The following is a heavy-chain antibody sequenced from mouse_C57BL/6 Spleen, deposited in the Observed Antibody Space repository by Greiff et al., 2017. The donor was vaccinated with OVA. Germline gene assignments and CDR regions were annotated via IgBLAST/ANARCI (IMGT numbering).Heavy chain of an antibody. V-gene: IGHV1-52*01. CDR1: GFTFTSYC. CDR2: IDPSDSDT. Sequence: QVQLQQSGAELVRPGSSVKLSCTASGFTFTSYCMQWVKQRPIQGLEWIGNIDPSDSDTHYNQKFKDKATLTVDKSSSTAYMQLSRLTSEDYAVYYCERSRDGAGYVAYWGQGTLVTVSA. J-gene: IGHJ3*01. CDR3: ERSRDGAGYVAY. D-gene: IGHD3-2*02.